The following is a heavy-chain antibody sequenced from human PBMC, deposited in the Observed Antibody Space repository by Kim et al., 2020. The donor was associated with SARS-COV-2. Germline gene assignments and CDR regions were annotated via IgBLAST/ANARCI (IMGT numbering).Heavy chain of an antibody. J-gene: IGHJ5*02. CDR1: GGSISSGGYY. CDR3: ARALSQLLWFGESLINWCDP. V-gene: IGHV4-31*03. Sequence: TLSLTCTVSGGSISSGGYYWSWIRQHPGKGLEWIGYIYYSGSTYYNPSLKSRVTISVDTSKNQFSLKLSSVTAADTAVYYCARALSQLLWFGESLINWCDPWGQGTLVTVSS. CDR2: IYYSGST. D-gene: IGHD3-10*01.